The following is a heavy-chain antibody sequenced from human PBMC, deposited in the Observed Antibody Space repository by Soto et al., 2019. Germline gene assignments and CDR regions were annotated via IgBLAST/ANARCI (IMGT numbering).Heavy chain of an antibody. J-gene: IGHJ6*02. CDR1: GSTCTNFD. D-gene: IGHD4-4*01. V-gene: IGHV1-18*01. CDR2: ISAYNGNT. Sequence: QVQLVKSGAEVKRPGASVKVSCKAPGSTCTNFDINWVRQAPGPGLDWMGWISAYNGNTNYAQKLRGRVTMTTDTSTSTAYMDLRSLRSADTAVYYCARHLLTTVTAYYYYHMDVWGQGATVTVS. CDR3: ARHLLTTVTAYYYYHMDV.